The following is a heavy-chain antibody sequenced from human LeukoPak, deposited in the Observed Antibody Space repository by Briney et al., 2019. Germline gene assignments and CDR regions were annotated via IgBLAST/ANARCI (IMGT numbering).Heavy chain of an antibody. Sequence: PGGSLRLSCAASGFTFSSYAMNWVRQAPGKGLEWVSTISGDGGDTHYADSVRGRFTISRDNSKNTLYLQMNSLRAEDTALYYCARGAYGDYDYWGQGTLVTVSS. D-gene: IGHD4-17*01. V-gene: IGHV3-23*01. CDR3: ARGAYGDYDY. J-gene: IGHJ4*02. CDR1: GFTFSSYA. CDR2: ISGDGGDT.